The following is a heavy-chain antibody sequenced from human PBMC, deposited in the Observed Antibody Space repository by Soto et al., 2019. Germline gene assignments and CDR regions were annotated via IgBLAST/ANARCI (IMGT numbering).Heavy chain of an antibody. CDR1: GGSFSGYY. D-gene: IGHD2-2*01. J-gene: IGHJ4*02. Sequence: QVQLQQWGAGLLKPSETLSLTCAVYGGSFSGYYWSWIRQPPGKGLEWIGEINHSGSTNYNPSLKSRVTISVATSKNQCSLKLSSVTAADTAVYYCARRELYQLLRGYYFDYWGQGTLVTVSS. V-gene: IGHV4-34*01. CDR3: ARRELYQLLRGYYFDY. CDR2: INHSGST.